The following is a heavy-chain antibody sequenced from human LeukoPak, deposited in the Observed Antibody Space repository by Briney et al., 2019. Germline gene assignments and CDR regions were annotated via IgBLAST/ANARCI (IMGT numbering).Heavy chain of an antibody. CDR2: INHSGST. D-gene: IGHD3-10*01. CDR3: ARDLYYYGSGNYYPFDY. J-gene: IGHJ4*02. Sequence: SETLSLTCAVYGGSFSGYYWSWIRQPPGKGLEWIGEINHSGSTNYNPSLKSRVTISVDTSKNQFSLKLSSVTAADTAVYYCARDLYYYGSGNYYPFDYWGQGTLVTVSS. V-gene: IGHV4-34*01. CDR1: GGSFSGYY.